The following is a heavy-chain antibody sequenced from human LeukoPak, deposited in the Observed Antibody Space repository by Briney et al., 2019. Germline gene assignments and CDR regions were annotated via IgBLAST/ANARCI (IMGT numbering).Heavy chain of an antibody. CDR3: ARARWYYDFWSAPDAFDI. V-gene: IGHV4-59*01. J-gene: IGHJ3*02. Sequence: PSETLSLTCTVSGGSISSYYWSWIRQPPGKGLEWLGYIYYSGSTNYNPSLKSRVTISVDTSKNQFSLKLSSVTAADTAVYYCARARWYYDFWSAPDAFDIWGQGTMVTVSS. D-gene: IGHD3-3*01. CDR1: GGSISSYY. CDR2: IYYSGST.